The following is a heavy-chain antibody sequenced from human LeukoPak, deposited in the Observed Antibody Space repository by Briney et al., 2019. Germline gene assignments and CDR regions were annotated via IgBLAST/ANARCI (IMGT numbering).Heavy chain of an antibody. V-gene: IGHV1-46*01. CDR2: INPGGGST. J-gene: IGHJ6*03. CDR1: GYTFTSYY. D-gene: IGHD2-15*01. CDR3: ARDQDCSGGSCLCYMDV. Sequence: GASVKVSCKASGYTFTSYYMHWVRQAPGQGLEWMGIINPGGGSTSYAQKFQGRVTMTRDMSTSTVYMELSSLRSEDTAVYYCARDQDCSGGSCLCYMDVWGKGTTVTVSS.